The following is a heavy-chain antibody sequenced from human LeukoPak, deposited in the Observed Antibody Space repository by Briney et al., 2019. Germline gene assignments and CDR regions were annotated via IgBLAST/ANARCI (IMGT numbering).Heavy chain of an antibody. CDR1: AASISSSHW. J-gene: IGHJ4*02. CDR2: IHHSGST. V-gene: IGHV4-4*02. D-gene: IGHD6-6*01. Sequence: PSETLSLTCAVSAASISSSHWWSWVRQPPGKGLEWIGEIHHSGSTNYNPSLNSRVTISVDKSKNQFSLKLSSVTAADTAVYYCARLRERESSTSRYFDYWGQGTLVTVSS. CDR3: ARLRERESSTSRYFDY.